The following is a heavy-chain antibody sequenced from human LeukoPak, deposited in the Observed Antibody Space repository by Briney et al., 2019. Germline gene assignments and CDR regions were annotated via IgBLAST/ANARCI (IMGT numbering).Heavy chain of an antibody. J-gene: IGHJ3*02. CDR3: AKAKVVDFIRAFDI. CDR2: ISGSGGST. Sequence: GGSLRLSCAASGFTFSSFAMSWVRQAPGKGLEWVASISGSGGSTYYADSVKGRFTISRDNSKNTLYLQMNSLRAEDTALYYCAKAKVVDFIRAFDIWGQGTVVTVSS. V-gene: IGHV3-23*01. D-gene: IGHD2-15*01. CDR1: GFTFSSFA.